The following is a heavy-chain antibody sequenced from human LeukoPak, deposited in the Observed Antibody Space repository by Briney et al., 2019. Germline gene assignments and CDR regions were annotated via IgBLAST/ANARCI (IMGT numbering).Heavy chain of an antibody. Sequence: SETLSLTCTVSGGSISSYYWSWIRQPPGKGLEWIGYIYYSGSTNYNPSLKSRVTISVDTSKNQFSLKLSSVTAADTAVYYCARALSPGDWSDYWGQGTLVTVSS. V-gene: IGHV4-59*01. CDR1: GGSISSYY. D-gene: IGHD3/OR15-3a*01. J-gene: IGHJ4*02. CDR2: IYYSGST. CDR3: ARALSPGDWSDY.